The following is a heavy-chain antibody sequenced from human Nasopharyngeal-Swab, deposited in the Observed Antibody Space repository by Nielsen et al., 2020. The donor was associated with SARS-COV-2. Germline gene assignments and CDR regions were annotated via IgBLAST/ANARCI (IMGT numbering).Heavy chain of an antibody. CDR1: GGSISSGGYY. J-gene: IGHJ3*02. CDR2: IYYSGST. V-gene: IGHV4-31*03. CDR3: ARDGTQMGRAFDI. D-gene: IGHD1-7*01. Sequence: SETLSLTCTVSGGSISSGGYYWSWISQHPGKGLEWIGYIYYSGSTYYNPSLKSRVTISVDTSKNQFSLKLSSVTAADTAVYYCARDGTQMGRAFDIWGQGTMVTVSS.